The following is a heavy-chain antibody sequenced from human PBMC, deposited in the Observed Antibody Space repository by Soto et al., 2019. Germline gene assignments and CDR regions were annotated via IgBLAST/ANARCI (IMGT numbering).Heavy chain of an antibody. J-gene: IGHJ4*02. CDR2: ISSSSSYI. CDR1: GFTFSSYS. Sequence: PGGSLRLSCAASGFTFSSYSMNWVRQAPGKGLEWVSSISSSSSYIYYADSVKGRFTISRDNAKNSLYLQMNSLRAEDTAVYYCARAGYGYNYPFDYWGQGTLVTVSS. V-gene: IGHV3-21*01. D-gene: IGHD5-12*01. CDR3: ARAGYGYNYPFDY.